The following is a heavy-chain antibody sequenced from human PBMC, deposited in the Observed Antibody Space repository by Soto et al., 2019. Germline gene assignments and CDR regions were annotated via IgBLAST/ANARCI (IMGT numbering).Heavy chain of an antibody. J-gene: IGHJ6*02. D-gene: IGHD3-10*01. V-gene: IGHV5-51*01. CDR2: IYLGDSDI. CDR1: GYNFTNYW. Sequence: GESLKISCQAFGYNFTNYWIGWVRQMPAKGLEWMGIIYLGDSDISYSPSFQGQVIISADKSISTAYLQWSSLKASDTAIYYCAGGGVRGVITRTRDYYGMDVWGQGTTVTAP. CDR3: AGGGVRGVITRTRDYYGMDV.